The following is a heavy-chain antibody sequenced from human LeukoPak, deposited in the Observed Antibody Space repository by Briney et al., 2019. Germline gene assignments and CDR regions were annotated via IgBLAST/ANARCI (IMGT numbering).Heavy chain of an antibody. CDR2: IYTSGST. V-gene: IGHV4-61*02. CDR3: ARDPSIAVAGTGFDY. CDR1: GGSISSGSYY. J-gene: IGHJ4*02. D-gene: IGHD6-19*01. Sequence: SETLSLTCTVSGGSISSGSYYWSWIRQLAGKGLERIGRIYTSGSTNYNPSLKSRVTISVDTSKNQFSLKLSSVTAADTAVYYCARDPSIAVAGTGFDYWGQGTLVTVSS.